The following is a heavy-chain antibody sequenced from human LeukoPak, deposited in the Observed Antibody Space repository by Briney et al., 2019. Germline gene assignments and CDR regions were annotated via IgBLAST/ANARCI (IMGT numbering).Heavy chain of an antibody. CDR2: INHSGST. Sequence: PSETLSLTCAVYGGSFSGYYWSWIRQPPGKGLEWIGEINHSGSTNYNPSLKSRVTISVDTSKNQFSLKLTSVTAADTAVYYCARRTTGMTTSSPPSIDYWGQGTLVTVPS. CDR1: GGSFSGYY. V-gene: IGHV4-34*01. D-gene: IGHD4-17*01. J-gene: IGHJ4*02. CDR3: ARRTTGMTTSSPPSIDY.